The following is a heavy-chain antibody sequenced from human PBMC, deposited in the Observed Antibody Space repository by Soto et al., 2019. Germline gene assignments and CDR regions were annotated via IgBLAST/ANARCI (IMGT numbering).Heavy chain of an antibody. CDR1: GYTLTELS. V-gene: IGHV1-24*01. CDR3: ATLFGSLERPYYMDV. J-gene: IGHJ6*03. CDR2: FDPEDGET. D-gene: IGHD1-1*01. Sequence: ASVKVSCKVSGYTLTELSMHWVRQATGKGLEWMGGFDPEDGETIYAQKFQGRVTMTEDTSTDTAYMELSSLRSEDTAVYYCATLFGSLERPYYMDVWGKGTTVTVSS.